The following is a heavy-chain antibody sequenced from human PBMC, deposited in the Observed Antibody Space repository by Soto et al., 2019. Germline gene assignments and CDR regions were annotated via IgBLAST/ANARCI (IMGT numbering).Heavy chain of an antibody. CDR2: IDSDGSST. Sequence: EVQLVESGGGLVQPGGSLRLSCAASGFTFSSYWMHWVRQAPGKGLVWVSRIDSDGSSTSYPDSVKGGFTISRDNAKNTRYLQMNSLTAEDTAVYYCARGASQYDILTGFADYWGEGTLVTVSS. CDR3: ARGASQYDILTGFADY. CDR1: GFTFSSYW. D-gene: IGHD3-9*01. V-gene: IGHV3-74*01. J-gene: IGHJ4*02.